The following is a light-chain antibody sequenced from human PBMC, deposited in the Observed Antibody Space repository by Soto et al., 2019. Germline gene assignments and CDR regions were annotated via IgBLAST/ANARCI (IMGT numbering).Light chain of an antibody. V-gene: IGKV3-15*01. CDR3: QQYDTWPRT. J-gene: IGKJ1*01. CDR2: GAS. CDR1: QRISSN. Sequence: EIVMTQSPATLSVSPGERATLSCRASQRISSNLAWYQQEPGQAPRLLIYGASSRATGIPARFSGSGSGTEFTLTISSLQSEDFAVYYWQQYDTWPRTFGQGTRVEIK.